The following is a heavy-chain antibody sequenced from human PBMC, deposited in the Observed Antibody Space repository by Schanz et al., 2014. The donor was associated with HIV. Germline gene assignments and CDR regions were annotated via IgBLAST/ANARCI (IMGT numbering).Heavy chain of an antibody. CDR2: INTYNGQT. D-gene: IGHD6-19*01. CDR1: GGTFSSYA. Sequence: QVQLVQSGAEVKKPGSSVKVSCKASGGTFSSYAISWVRQAPGQGLEWVGSINTYNGQTDYGRRLQGRATMTTDRSTSTAYLELKSLRSDDTAVYYCARAVTGTFDFWGQGTLVTVSS. J-gene: IGHJ4*02. CDR3: ARAVTGTFDF. V-gene: IGHV1-18*01.